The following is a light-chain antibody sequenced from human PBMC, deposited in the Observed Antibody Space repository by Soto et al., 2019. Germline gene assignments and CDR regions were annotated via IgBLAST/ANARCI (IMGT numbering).Light chain of an antibody. CDR2: DSS. J-gene: IGKJ3*01. V-gene: IGKV3-15*01. Sequence: VLTQSPATLSVSPGEGATLSCRASQSVGRSLAWYQQKPGQTPRLLLLDSSTRATGIPAKFSDSGSGTEFTLTFSSLQSEDFEIYFCQQYDEWPLTFGPGTKVEI. CDR1: QSVGRS. CDR3: QQYDEWPLT.